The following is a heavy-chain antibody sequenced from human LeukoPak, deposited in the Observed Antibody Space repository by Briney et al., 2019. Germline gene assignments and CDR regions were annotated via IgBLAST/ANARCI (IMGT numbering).Heavy chain of an antibody. D-gene: IGHD1-26*01. CDR3: ATYSGAHHKTFDY. CDR1: GFTFSNYD. J-gene: IGHJ4*02. V-gene: IGHV3-7*01. Sequence: GGSLRLSCADSGFTFSNYDMSWVRQAPGKGLEWVAHIRKDGSEKYYLDSVEGRFTISRDNAKSSLYLQLNSLRVDDTAVYYCATYSGAHHKTFDYWGRGTLVTVSS. CDR2: IRKDGSEK.